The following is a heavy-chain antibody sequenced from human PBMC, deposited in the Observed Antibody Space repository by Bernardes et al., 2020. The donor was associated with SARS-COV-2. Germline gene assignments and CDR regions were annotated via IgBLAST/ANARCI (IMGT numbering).Heavy chain of an antibody. J-gene: IGHJ4*02. CDR1: GFTFDDYA. V-gene: IGHV3-9*01. CDR2: ISWTFGVI. Sequence: GGSLRLSCAASGFTFDDYAMHWVRQAPGKGLEWVSGISWTFGVIGYADSVKGRFTISRDNAKSSVYLQMDSLRAEDTAMYYCAKASVDSTKSPILGHWGQGTLVTVSS. D-gene: IGHD2-21*01. CDR3: AKASVDSTKSPILGH.